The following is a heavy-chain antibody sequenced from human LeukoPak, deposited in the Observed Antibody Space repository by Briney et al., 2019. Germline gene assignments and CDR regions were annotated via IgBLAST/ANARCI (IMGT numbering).Heavy chain of an antibody. J-gene: IGHJ4*02. CDR3: ARDVGVYGDYAILGY. V-gene: IGHV3-48*01. CDR2: ISSNSRTT. CDR1: GFTFSSYA. D-gene: IGHD4-17*01. Sequence: GGSLRLSCAAPGFTFSSYAMNWCRQAPGKGLEWISFISSNSRTTLYTDSVKGRFTSSRDNAKNSLYLQMNNLRLEDSAVYYCARDVGVYGDYAILGYWGQGTLVTVSS.